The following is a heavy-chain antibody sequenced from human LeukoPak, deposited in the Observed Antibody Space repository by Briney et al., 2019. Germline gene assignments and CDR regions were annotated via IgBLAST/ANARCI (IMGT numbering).Heavy chain of an antibody. J-gene: IGHJ4*02. Sequence: PGGSLRLSCAASGFTFSSYAMHWVRQAPGKGLEWVAAISYDGSNKYYADSVKGRFTISRDNSKNTLYLQMNSLRAEDTAVYYCAREDNPWYYDYWGQGTLVTVSS. CDR2: ISYDGSNK. CDR3: AREDNPWYYDY. D-gene: IGHD1-14*01. CDR1: GFTFSSYA. V-gene: IGHV3-30*04.